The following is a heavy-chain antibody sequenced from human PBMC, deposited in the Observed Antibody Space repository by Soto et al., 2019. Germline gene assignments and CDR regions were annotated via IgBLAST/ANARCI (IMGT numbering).Heavy chain of an antibody. CDR1: SGAKSTMNC. CDR2: IYHSGST. J-gene: IGHJ4*02. V-gene: IGHV4-4*02. D-gene: IGHD3-16*01. Sequence: SETLCLANPVSSGAKSTMNCRGWVRQPPGKGLEWIGEIYHSGSTNYNPSLTRRVTRSVDKSKNQFSLKLSSVTAAYSAVYYCARRWGGALDYWGQGTLVTVS. CDR3: ARRWGGALDY.